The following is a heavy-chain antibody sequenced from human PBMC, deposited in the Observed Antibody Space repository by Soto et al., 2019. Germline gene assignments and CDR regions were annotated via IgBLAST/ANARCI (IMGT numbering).Heavy chain of an antibody. J-gene: IGHJ5*02. CDR2: INAGNGNT. CDR1: GYTFTSYA. CDR3: ARLDRLERYYDSWSGYPT. D-gene: IGHD3-3*01. V-gene: IGHV1-3*01. Sequence: ASVKVSCKASGYTFTSYAMHWVRQAPGQRLEWMGWINAGNGNTKYSQKFQGRVTITRDTSASTAYMELSNLRSEDTAVYYCARLDRLERYYDSWSGYPTWGQGTLVTVAS.